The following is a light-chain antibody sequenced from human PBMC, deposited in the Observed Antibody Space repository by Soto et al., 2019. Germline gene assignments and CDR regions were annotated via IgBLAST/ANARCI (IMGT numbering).Light chain of an antibody. CDR3: SSYRSSSLGV. V-gene: IGLV2-14*01. Sequence: QSVLTQPASVSGSPGQSITISCTGTSSDVGGYNYVSWYQQHPGKAPKLMIYDVSNRPSGVSNRFSGSKSGNTASLTISGLQAEDDADYYCSSYRSSSLGVFGTGTKVTVL. J-gene: IGLJ1*01. CDR1: SSDVGGYNY. CDR2: DVS.